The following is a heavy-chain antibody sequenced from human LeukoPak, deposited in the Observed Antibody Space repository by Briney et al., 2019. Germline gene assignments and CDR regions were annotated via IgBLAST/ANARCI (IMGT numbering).Heavy chain of an antibody. Sequence: SETLSLTCTVSGGSISSSSYYWGWIRQPRGKGREWIGSIYDSGSTYYNPSLKSRVTISVDTSKNQFSLKLSSVTAADTAVYYCARHGDHHYYGSGRFSFDIWGQGTMVTVSS. D-gene: IGHD3-10*01. J-gene: IGHJ3*02. CDR1: GGSISSSSYY. V-gene: IGHV4-39*01. CDR2: IYDSGST. CDR3: ARHGDHHYYGSGRFSFDI.